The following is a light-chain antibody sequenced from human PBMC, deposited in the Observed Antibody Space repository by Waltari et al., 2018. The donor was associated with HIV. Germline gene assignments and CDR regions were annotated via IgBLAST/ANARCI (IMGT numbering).Light chain of an antibody. CDR2: EAS. V-gene: IGKV1-5*03. CDR1: QRIGKS. Sequence: DIQMTQSPSTLSASLGERVSITCHSTQRIGKSLAWYQQKPGKVPKLLIYEASTGETGVPSRLSGSGSGTEFTLTINSLQTDDFATDYCQHYNRTFGEGTKVEIK. J-gene: IGKJ2*01. CDR3: QHYNRT.